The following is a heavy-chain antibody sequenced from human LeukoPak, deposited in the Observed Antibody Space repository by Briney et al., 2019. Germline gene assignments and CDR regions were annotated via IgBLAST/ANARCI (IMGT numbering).Heavy chain of an antibody. Sequence: GGSLRLSCAASGFTFSSYAMHWVRQAPGKGLEWVSGISWNSGSIGYADSVKGRFTISRDNAKNSLYLQMNSLRAEDTALYYCAKSPNYDILTPAFDYWGQGTLVTVSS. CDR1: GFTFSSYA. V-gene: IGHV3-9*01. CDR3: AKSPNYDILTPAFDY. CDR2: ISWNSGSI. J-gene: IGHJ4*02. D-gene: IGHD3-9*01.